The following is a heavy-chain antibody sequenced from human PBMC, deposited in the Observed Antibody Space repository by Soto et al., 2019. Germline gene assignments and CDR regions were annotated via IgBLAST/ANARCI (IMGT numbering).Heavy chain of an antibody. D-gene: IGHD3-10*02. CDR2: IIPVLDIS. Sequence: QVHLVQSGAEVKKPGSSVTVSCKASGGTFSTLIINWVRQAPGQGLEWMGRIIPVLDISNYAQKFQGRVTITADKSTTTAYMEVSSLRSEDTAIYSCAVYCGRGSCRTDSWGQGTLVIVSS. CDR3: AVYCGRGSCRTDS. J-gene: IGHJ4*02. V-gene: IGHV1-69*02. CDR1: GGTFSTLI.